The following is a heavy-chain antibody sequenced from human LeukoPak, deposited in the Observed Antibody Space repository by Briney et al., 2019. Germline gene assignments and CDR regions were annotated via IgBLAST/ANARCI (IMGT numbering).Heavy chain of an antibody. CDR3: ARKRSSLDY. CDR1: GGSFSGYY. Sequence: SETLSFTCAVYGGSFSGYYWSWIRQPPGKGLEWIGEINHSGSTNYNPSLKSRVTISVDTSKNQFSLKLSSVTAADTAVYYCARKRSSLDYWGQGTLVTVSS. CDR2: INHSGST. J-gene: IGHJ4*02. V-gene: IGHV4-34*01.